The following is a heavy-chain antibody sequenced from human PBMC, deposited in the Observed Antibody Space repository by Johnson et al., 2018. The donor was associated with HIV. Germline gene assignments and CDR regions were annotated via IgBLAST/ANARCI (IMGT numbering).Heavy chain of an antibody. J-gene: IGHJ3*01. CDR1: GFTFSSYA. Sequence: VQLVESGGGLVQPGGSLRLSCAASGFTFSSYAMSWVRQAPGKGLEWVSAISGSGGSTYYADSVKCRFTISRDNSNNTLYLHMNSLRPDDTGVYYCAKDKFMFLDNPVDAFDVWGQGTMVTFSS. CDR3: AKDKFMFLDNPVDAFDV. CDR2: ISGSGGST. D-gene: IGHD3/OR15-3a*01. V-gene: IGHV3-23*04.